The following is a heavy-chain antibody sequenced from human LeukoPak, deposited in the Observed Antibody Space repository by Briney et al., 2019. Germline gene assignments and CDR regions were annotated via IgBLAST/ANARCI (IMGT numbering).Heavy chain of an antibody. CDR2: INHSGST. J-gene: IGHJ5*02. CDR3: ARVGRPRYSGYVESWFDP. V-gene: IGHV4-39*07. Sequence: PSETLSLTCTVSGGSISSGSYYWSWIRQPPGKGLEWIGEINHSGSTNYNPSLKSRVTISVDTSKNQFSLKLSSVTAADTAVYYCARVGRPRYSGYVESWFDPWGQGTLVTVSS. CDR1: GGSISSGSYY. D-gene: IGHD5-12*01.